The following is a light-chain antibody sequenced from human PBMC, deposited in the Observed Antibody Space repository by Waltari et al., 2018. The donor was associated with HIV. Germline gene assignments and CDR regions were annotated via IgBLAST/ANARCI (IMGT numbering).Light chain of an antibody. J-gene: IGLJ3*02. Sequence: AVTQPASVSGLPGQSTTLSCPVGDRYFGLYTFASWYQQHSGQPPKLILYDVDSRASGVSDRFSGSMSGNTASLTISGLRAEDEAHYYCASFTGDNTVMFGGGTEVTVL. CDR1: DRYFGLYTF. V-gene: IGLV2-14*03. CDR3: ASFTGDNTVM. CDR2: DVD.